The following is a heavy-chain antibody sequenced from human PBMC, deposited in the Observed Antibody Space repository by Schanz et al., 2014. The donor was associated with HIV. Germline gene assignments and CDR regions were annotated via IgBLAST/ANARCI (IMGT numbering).Heavy chain of an antibody. CDR3: AKEMVSRYYGDAFNI. CDR2: ISWKSDSI. CDR1: GFTFDDYV. J-gene: IGHJ3*02. V-gene: IGHV3-9*01. Sequence: EVQLLESGGGLVQPGRSLRLSCAASGFTFDDYVMHWVRQAPGKGLEWVSGISWKSDSIGYADSMKGRFTISRDNAKNTLYLQMNSLRAEDTALYYCAKEMVSRYYGDAFNIWGQGTMVTVSS. D-gene: IGHD3-16*01.